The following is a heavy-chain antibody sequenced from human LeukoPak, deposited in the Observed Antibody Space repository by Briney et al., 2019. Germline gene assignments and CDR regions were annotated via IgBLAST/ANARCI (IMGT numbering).Heavy chain of an antibody. CDR3: ARTQGSSSWDYYFDY. Sequence: KFSETLSLTCTGSGGSISSYYWSWIRQPPGKGLEWIGYIYTSGSTTYSPSLKSRVAISVDTSKNQFSLKLSSVTAADTAVYYCARTQGSSSWDYYFDYWGQGTLVTVSS. J-gene: IGHJ4*02. CDR2: IYTSGST. CDR1: GGSISSYY. V-gene: IGHV4-4*09. D-gene: IGHD6-19*01.